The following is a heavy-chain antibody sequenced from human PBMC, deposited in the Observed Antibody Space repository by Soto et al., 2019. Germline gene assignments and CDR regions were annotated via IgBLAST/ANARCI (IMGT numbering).Heavy chain of an antibody. CDR2: ISGSSATI. CDR1: GFTFSSYS. Sequence: EVQLVESGGGLVQPGGSLRLSCAASGFTFSSYSMNWVRQAPGKGLEWLSYISGSSATIYYADSVKGRFTISRDNAKNSLSLQMNRLRDEDTAVYYCARTLGAYPKPSDAFDVWGQGTMVTVSS. CDR3: ARTLGAYPKPSDAFDV. D-gene: IGHD3-16*01. V-gene: IGHV3-48*02. J-gene: IGHJ3*01.